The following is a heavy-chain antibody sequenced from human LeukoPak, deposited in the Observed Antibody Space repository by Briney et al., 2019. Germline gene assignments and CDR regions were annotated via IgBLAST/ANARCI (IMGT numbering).Heavy chain of an antibody. Sequence: SXXLSLTCAVSGYSISSGYYWGWIRPPPGKGLEWIGSIYHSGSTYYNPSLKSRVTISVDTSKNQFSLKLSSVTAADTAVYYCARFSTTVVTFDYWGQGTLVTVSS. D-gene: IGHD4-23*01. V-gene: IGHV4-38-2*01. CDR2: IYHSGST. CDR1: GYSISSGYY. J-gene: IGHJ4*02. CDR3: ARFSTTVVTFDY.